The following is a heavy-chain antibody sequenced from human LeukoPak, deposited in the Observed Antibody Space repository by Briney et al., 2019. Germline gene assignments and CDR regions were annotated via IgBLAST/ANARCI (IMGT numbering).Heavy chain of an antibody. J-gene: IGHJ6*02. V-gene: IGHV3-15*04. D-gene: IGHD1-7*01. Sequence: GGSLRLSCAASGFTFSSYAMSWVRQVPGKGLEWVGQIVSKIDGGTTDYAAPVKGRFTISRDDSESMLYLQMNSLKIEDTAVYYCTTDEDWNYARKDVWGQGATVIVSS. CDR2: IVSKIDGGTT. CDR1: GFTFSSYA. CDR3: TTDEDWNYARKDV.